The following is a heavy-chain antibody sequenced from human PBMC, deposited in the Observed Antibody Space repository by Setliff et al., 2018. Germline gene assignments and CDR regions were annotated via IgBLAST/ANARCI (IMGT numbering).Heavy chain of an antibody. V-gene: IGHV5-51*01. Sequence: PGESLKISCKDSASTFSNYWIVWVRQMPGKGLEWMGMTYPDDSDTKYHPSFQGQVTISADKSISTAYLQWSSLKASDTAMYYCARALYPSSFIGHNWFDPWGQGTQVTVS. CDR3: ARALYPSSFIGHNWFDP. J-gene: IGHJ5*02. D-gene: IGHD2-2*01. CDR2: TYPDDSDT. CDR1: ASTFSNYW.